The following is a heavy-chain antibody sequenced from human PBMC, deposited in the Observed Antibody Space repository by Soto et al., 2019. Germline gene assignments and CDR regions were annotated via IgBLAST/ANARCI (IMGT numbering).Heavy chain of an antibody. D-gene: IGHD3-3*01. CDR1: GYTFTSYG. Sequence: QVQLVQSGAEVKKPGASVKVSCKASGYTFTSYGISWVRQAPGQGLEWMGWISGYNGNTNYAQKLQGRVTMTTDTSTSTGYMELRSLRSDDTAVYYCARDRDFWSGSYYYYLDVWGKETTVTVSS. CDR3: ARDRDFWSGSYYYYLDV. CDR2: ISGYNGNT. J-gene: IGHJ6*03. V-gene: IGHV1-18*01.